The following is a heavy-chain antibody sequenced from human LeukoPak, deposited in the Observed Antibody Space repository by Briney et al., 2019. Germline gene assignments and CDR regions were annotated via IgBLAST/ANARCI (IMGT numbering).Heavy chain of an antibody. CDR2: INPSGGST. CDR1: GYTFTSYY. CDR3: ARATFDYDTPPGIDY. Sequence: ASVKVSFTASGYTFTSYYMHWVRQAPGQGLEWMGIINPSGGSTSYAQKFQGRVTMTRDTSTSTVYMELSSLRSEDTAVYYCARATFDYDTPPGIDYWGQGTLVTVSS. V-gene: IGHV1-46*01. J-gene: IGHJ4*02. D-gene: IGHD3-22*01.